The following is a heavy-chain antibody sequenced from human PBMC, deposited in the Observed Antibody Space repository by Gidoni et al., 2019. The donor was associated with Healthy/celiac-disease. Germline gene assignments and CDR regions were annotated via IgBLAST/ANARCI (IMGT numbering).Heavy chain of an antibody. CDR1: GFTFSSYG. J-gene: IGHJ4*02. CDR3: AKVTVVVPAAMGPIDY. CDR2: ISGSGGST. D-gene: IGHD2-2*01. V-gene: IGHV3-23*01. Sequence: EVQLLESGGGLVQPGGSLRLSCAASGFTFSSYGMSWVRQAPGKGLEWVSAISGSGGSTYYADSVKGRFTISRDNSKNTLYLQMNSLRAEDTAVYYCAKVTVVVPAAMGPIDYWGQGTLVTVSS.